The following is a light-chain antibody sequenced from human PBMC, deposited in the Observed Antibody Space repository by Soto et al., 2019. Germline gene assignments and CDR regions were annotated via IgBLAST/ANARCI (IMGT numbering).Light chain of an antibody. CDR2: DAS. CDR3: QQSYSTPA. CDR1: QSISSW. V-gene: IGKV1-5*01. J-gene: IGKJ3*01. Sequence: DIQMTQSPSTLSASVGDRVTITCRASQSISSWLAWYQQKPGKAPKLLIYDASSLESGVPSRFSGSGSGTDFTLTISSLQPEDFATYYCQQSYSTPAFGPGTKVDI.